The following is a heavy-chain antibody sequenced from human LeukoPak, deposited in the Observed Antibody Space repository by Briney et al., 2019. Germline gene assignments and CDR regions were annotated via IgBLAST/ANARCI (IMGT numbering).Heavy chain of an antibody. J-gene: IGHJ4*02. CDR2: IYHSGST. CDR1: GGSISSSSYY. CDR3: ARDYYDSSGYSRLFDY. V-gene: IGHV4-39*07. Sequence: SETLSLTCTVSGGSISSSSYYWGWIRQPPGKGLEWIGSIYHSGSTYYNPSLKSRVTISVDTSKNQFSLKLSSVTAADTAVYYCARDYYDSSGYSRLFDYWGQGTLVTVSS. D-gene: IGHD3-22*01.